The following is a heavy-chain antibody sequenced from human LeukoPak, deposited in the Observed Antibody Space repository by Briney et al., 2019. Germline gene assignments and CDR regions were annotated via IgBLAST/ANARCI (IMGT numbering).Heavy chain of an antibody. D-gene: IGHD3-3*01. CDR2: ISSSSSYI. J-gene: IGHJ3*02. Sequence: GGSLRPSCAASGITFSSYSMNWVRQAPGKGLEWVSSISSSSSYIYYADSVKGRFTISRDNAKNSLYLQMNSLRAEDTAVYYCARGGNDFWSGYYSDAFDIWGQGTMVTVSS. V-gene: IGHV3-21*01. CDR1: GITFSSYS. CDR3: ARGGNDFWSGYYSDAFDI.